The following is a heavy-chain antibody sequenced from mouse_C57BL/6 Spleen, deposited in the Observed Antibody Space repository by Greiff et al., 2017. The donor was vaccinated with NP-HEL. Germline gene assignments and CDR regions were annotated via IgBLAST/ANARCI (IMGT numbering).Heavy chain of an antibody. J-gene: IGHJ2*01. CDR2: IYPGDGDP. CDR1: GYAFSSSW. Sequence: QVQLQQSGPELVKPGASVKISCKASGYAFSSSWMNWVKQRPGKGLEWIGRIYPGDGDPNYNGKFKGKATLTADKSSSTAYMQLSILTSKASAGSFCARSPVDNWGEGTTLTVSS. CDR3: ARSPVDN. V-gene: IGHV1-82*01.